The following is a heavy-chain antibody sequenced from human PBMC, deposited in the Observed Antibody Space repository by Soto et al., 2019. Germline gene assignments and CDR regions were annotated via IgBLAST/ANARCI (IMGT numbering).Heavy chain of an antibody. D-gene: IGHD2-21*01. V-gene: IGHV4-4*02. J-gene: IGHJ5*02. CDR3: AREGFAHYSLDP. CDR1: SGSIRGSNW. CDR2: IFHSGST. Sequence: KASETLSLTCAVSSGSIRGSNWWSWVRQPPGKGLEWIGEIFHSGSTNYNPSLQSRVTISVDTSKNQFSLRLTSLTAADTAVYYCAREGFAHYSLDPWGQGTLVTVSS.